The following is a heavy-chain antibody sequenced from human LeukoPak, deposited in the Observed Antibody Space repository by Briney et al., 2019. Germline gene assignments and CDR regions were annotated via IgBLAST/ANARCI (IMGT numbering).Heavy chain of an antibody. V-gene: IGHV4-59*01. J-gene: IGHJ4*02. CDR2: IHYSGST. Sequence: SETLSLTCTVSGGFINSYYWSWIRQPPGKGLEWIGYIHYSGSTNYNPSLKSRVTMSVDTSKNQFSLVLRSVTAADTAVYYCVRGGPPTVTRFDYWGQGALVSVS. CDR1: GGFINSYY. CDR3: VRGGPPTVTRFDY. D-gene: IGHD4-17*01.